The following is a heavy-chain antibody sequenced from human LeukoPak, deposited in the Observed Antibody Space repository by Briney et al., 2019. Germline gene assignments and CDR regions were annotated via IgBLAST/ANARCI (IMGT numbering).Heavy chain of an antibody. V-gene: IGHV3-48*03. CDR3: ARGQDFQWLVLYYFDY. Sequence: GGSLRLSCAASGFTFSSYEMNWVRQAQGKGLEWVSYISSSGSTIYYAASVKGPFTISRDNAKNSLYLQMNSLRAEDTAVYYCARGQDFQWLVLYYFDYWGQGTLVTVSS. CDR2: ISSSGSTI. CDR1: GFTFSSYE. D-gene: IGHD6-19*01. J-gene: IGHJ4*02.